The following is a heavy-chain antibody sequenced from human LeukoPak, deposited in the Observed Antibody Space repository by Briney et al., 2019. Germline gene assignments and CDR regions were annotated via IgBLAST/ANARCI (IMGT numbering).Heavy chain of an antibody. Sequence: GGSLRLSCAASGFTFSNFAMSWVRQAPGKGLEWVSAISGSGGSAYYADSVKGRFTISRDNSKNTLYLQMNSLRAEDTAVYYCAKGRYESSGFNWAAWGQGTLVTVSS. CDR1: GFTFSNFA. V-gene: IGHV3-23*01. CDR3: AKGRYESSGFNWAA. CDR2: ISGSGGSA. D-gene: IGHD3-22*01. J-gene: IGHJ4*02.